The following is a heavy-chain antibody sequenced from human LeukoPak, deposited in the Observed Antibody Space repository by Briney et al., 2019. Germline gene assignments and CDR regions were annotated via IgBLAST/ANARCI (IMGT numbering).Heavy chain of an antibody. Sequence: SVKVSCKASGGTFSSYAISWVRQAPGQGLEWMGGIIPIFGTANYAQKFQGRVTITADESTSTAYMELSSLRSEDTAVYYCARDFNDILTGYHQIGYWGQGTLVTVSS. D-gene: IGHD3-9*01. CDR3: ARDFNDILTGYHQIGY. CDR2: IIPIFGTA. CDR1: GGTFSSYA. J-gene: IGHJ4*02. V-gene: IGHV1-69*01.